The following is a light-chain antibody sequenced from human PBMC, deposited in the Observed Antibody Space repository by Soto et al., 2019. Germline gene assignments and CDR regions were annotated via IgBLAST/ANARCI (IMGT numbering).Light chain of an antibody. Sequence: EIVMRQSPATLAVSPGVLATLSCRASQGISDTLAWYQQKPGQAPRLLIYGASNRATGIPDRFSGSGSGTDITLTISRLEPEDFAVYYCQQYSSSGTFGQGTKVDIK. J-gene: IGKJ1*01. CDR2: GAS. CDR1: QGISDT. V-gene: IGKV3-20*01. CDR3: QQYSSSGT.